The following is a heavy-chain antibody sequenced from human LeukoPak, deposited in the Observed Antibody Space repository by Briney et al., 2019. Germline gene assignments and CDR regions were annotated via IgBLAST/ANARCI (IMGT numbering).Heavy chain of an antibody. J-gene: IGHJ4*02. CDR2: IGTAGDT. CDR3: ARDLRDYFDY. Sequence: AGGSLRLSCAASGFTFSSYDMHWVRHATGKGLEWVSAIGTAGDTYYPGSVKGRFTISRENAKNSLYLQMNSLRAEDTAVYYCARDLRDYFDYWGQGTLVTVSS. CDR1: GFTFSSYD. V-gene: IGHV3-13*01.